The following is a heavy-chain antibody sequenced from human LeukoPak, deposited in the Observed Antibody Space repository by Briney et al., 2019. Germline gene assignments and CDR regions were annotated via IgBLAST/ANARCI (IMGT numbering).Heavy chain of an antibody. D-gene: IGHD3-9*01. CDR1: GYTFTSYY. CDR2: INPSGGST. J-gene: IGHJ4*02. V-gene: IGHV1-46*01. CDR3: ARGDILTGYPSYYFDY. Sequence: ASVKVSCKASGYTFTSYYMHWVRQAPGQGLEWMGIINPSGGSTSYAQKFQGRVTMTRDASTSTVYMELSSLRSEDTAVSYCARGDILTGYPSYYFDYWGQGTLVTVSS.